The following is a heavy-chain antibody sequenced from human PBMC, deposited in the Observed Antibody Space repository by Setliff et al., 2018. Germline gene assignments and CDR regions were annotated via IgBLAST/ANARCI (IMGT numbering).Heavy chain of an antibody. CDR2: IHYSGST. D-gene: IGHD2-15*01. V-gene: IGHV4-59*12. Sequence: SETLSLTCSVSGASITDSYWNWIRQPPGKGLEWVGYIHYSGSTSYNPSLKSRITMSVDISKSQFSLQMDSLGVEDTAVYYCAKDQGTGYCSGGSCYLFEHWGQGVQVTVSS. J-gene: IGHJ4*02. CDR1: GASITDSY. CDR3: AKDQGTGYCSGGSCYLFEH.